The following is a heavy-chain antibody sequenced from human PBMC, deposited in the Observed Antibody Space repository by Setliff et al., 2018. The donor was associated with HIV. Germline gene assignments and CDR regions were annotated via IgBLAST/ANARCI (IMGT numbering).Heavy chain of an antibody. V-gene: IGHV3-11*01. CDR1: GFTFSDYY. CDR3: ATADGSGFFAY. D-gene: IGHD3-10*01. CDR2: ISSRGTTK. Sequence: GGSLRLSCVASGFTFSDYYITWIRHTPEKGLEWLSYISSRGTTKHYTDSLKGRFIVSRDNAMNSSYLHLSSLRADDTAVYYCATADGSGFFAYLGQGTQVTVLL. J-gene: IGHJ1*01.